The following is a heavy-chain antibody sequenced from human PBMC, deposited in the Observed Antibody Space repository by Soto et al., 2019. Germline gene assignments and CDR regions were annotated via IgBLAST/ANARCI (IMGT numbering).Heavy chain of an antibody. J-gene: IGHJ4*02. CDR2: ISAYNGNT. D-gene: IGHD6-19*01. Sequence: QVQLVQSGAEVKKPGASVKVSCKASGYTFTSYGISWVRQAPGQGLEWMGWISAYNGNTNYAQKLQGRVTMTTDTPTSTAYRELRSLRSDDTAVYYCARVGGSYSSGWLTNYWGQGTLVTVSS. CDR3: ARVGGSYSSGWLTNY. CDR1: GYTFTSYG. V-gene: IGHV1-18*01.